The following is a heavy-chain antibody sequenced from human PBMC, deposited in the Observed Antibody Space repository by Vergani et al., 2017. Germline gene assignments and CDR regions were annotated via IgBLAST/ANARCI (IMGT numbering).Heavy chain of an antibody. D-gene: IGHD6-13*01. CDR1: GGSFSGYY. CDR2: INHSGST. Sequence: QVQLQQWGAGLLKPSETLSLTCAVYGGSFSGYYWSWIRQPPGKGLEWIGEINHSGSTNYNPSLKSRVTISVDTSKNQFSLKLSSVTAADTAVYDCARRAAGQQLLQHWGQGTLVTVSS. CDR3: ARRAAGQQLLQH. V-gene: IGHV4-34*01. J-gene: IGHJ1*01.